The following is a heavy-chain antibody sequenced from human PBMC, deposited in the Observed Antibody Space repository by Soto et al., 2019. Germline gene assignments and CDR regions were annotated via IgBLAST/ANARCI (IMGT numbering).Heavy chain of an antibody. J-gene: IGHJ2*01. D-gene: IGHD6-19*01. CDR3: AKATAGTGVGWYFDL. V-gene: IGHV3-23*01. CDR2: ISGSGGST. CDR1: GFTFSSYA. Sequence: EVQLLESGGGLVQPGGSLRLSCAASGFTFSSYAMSWFRQAPGKGLEWVSAISGSGGSTYDADSVKGRFTISRDNSKNTLYVQMNSLRAEDTAVYYCAKATAGTGVGWYFDLWGRGTLVTVSS.